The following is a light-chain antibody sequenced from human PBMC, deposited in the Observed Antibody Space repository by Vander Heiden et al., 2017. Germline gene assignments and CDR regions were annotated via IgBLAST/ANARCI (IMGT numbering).Light chain of an antibody. CDR3: QQYNNGPPWT. J-gene: IGKJ1*01. CDR2: GAS. Sequence: EIVMTQSPATLSVSPGARATRSCRASQSVRSNLAWYQQKPGQAPRILIYGASTRATGIPARFSGSVSGTEFTLTISSLQSEDFAVYYCQQYNNGPPWTFGQGTKVEIK. CDR1: QSVRSN. V-gene: IGKV3-15*01.